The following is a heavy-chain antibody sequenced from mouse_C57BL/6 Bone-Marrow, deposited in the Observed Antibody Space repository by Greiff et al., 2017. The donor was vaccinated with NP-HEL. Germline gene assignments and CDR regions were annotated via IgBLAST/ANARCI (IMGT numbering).Heavy chain of an antibody. D-gene: IGHD2-2*01. CDR2: ISNLAYSI. CDR1: RFTFSDYG. CDR3: ARGGGYDERTWFAY. Sequence: EVQLVESGGGLVQPGGSLKLSCAASRFTFSDYGMAWVRQAPRKGPEWVAFISNLAYSIYYADTVTGRFTISRENAKNTLYLEMSSLRSEDTAMYYCARGGGYDERTWFAYWGQGTLVTVSA. V-gene: IGHV5-15*01. J-gene: IGHJ3*01.